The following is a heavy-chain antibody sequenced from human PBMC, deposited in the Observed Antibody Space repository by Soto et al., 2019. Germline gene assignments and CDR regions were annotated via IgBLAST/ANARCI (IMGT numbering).Heavy chain of an antibody. Sequence: QVQLVQSGAEVKKPGSSVKVSCKASGGTFSSYAISWVRQAPGQGLEWMGGIIPISGTANYAQKFQGRVTITADESTSTAYMELSSLRSEDTAVYYCARSQGSSTSLEIYYYYYYGMDVWCQGNTVTVSS. CDR1: GGTFSSYA. D-gene: IGHD2-2*01. CDR2: IIPISGTA. J-gene: IGHJ6*02. V-gene: IGHV1-69*01. CDR3: ARSQGSSTSLEIYYYYYYGMDV.